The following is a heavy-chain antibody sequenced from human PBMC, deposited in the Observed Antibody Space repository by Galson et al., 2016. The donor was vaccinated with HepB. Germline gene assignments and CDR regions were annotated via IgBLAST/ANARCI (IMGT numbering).Heavy chain of an antibody. D-gene: IGHD3-9*01. J-gene: IGHJ3*02. Sequence: PALVTPTQTLTLTCTFSGFSLSTSGVGVGWIRQPPGKALEWLALIYWDDDKRYSPSLKSRLSITKDTSKNQVVLTMTSMDPVDTATYYCARFLHYDILTGYYEPAFDIWGQGTMVTVSS. V-gene: IGHV2-5*02. CDR2: IYWDDDK. CDR1: GFSLSTSGVG. CDR3: ARFLHYDILTGYYEPAFDI.